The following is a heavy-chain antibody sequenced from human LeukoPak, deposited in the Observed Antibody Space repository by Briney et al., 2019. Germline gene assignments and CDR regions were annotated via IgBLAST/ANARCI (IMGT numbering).Heavy chain of an antibody. Sequence: SETLSLTCAVYGGSFSGYYWSWIRQPPGKGLEWIGEINHSGSTNYNPSLKSRVTTSVDTSKNQFSLKVSSVTAADTAVYYCAGRGAPVAGASSFDFWGQGTLVTVSS. J-gene: IGHJ4*02. CDR1: GGSFSGYY. CDR2: INHSGST. CDR3: AGRGAPVAGASSFDF. V-gene: IGHV4-34*01. D-gene: IGHD6-19*01.